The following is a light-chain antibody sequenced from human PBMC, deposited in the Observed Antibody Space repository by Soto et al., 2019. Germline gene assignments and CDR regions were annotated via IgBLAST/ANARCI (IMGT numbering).Light chain of an antibody. CDR3: SSYTRTSTIPSYV. CDR2: DVS. Sequence: QSVLTQPASVSGSPGQSITISCTGTSSDVGGYNYVSWYQHHPGKAPKLMIYDVSNRPSGVSNRFSGSKSGNTASLIISGLQAEDEADYYCSSYTRTSTIPSYVFGTVRNVPVL. CDR1: SSDVGGYNY. J-gene: IGLJ1*01. V-gene: IGLV2-14*03.